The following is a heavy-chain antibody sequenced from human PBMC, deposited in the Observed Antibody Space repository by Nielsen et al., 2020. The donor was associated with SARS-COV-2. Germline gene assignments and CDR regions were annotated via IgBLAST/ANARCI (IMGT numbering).Heavy chain of an antibody. V-gene: IGHV4-38-2*02. CDR1: GYSISSGYY. Sequence: SETLSLTCTVSGYSISSGYYWGWIRQPPGKGLEWIGSIYHSGSTYYNPSLKSRVTISVDTSKNQFSLKPSSVTAADTAVYYCARGGGHEWELPGDFDYWGQGTLVTVSS. J-gene: IGHJ4*02. D-gene: IGHD1-26*01. CDR2: IYHSGST. CDR3: ARGGGHEWELPGDFDY.